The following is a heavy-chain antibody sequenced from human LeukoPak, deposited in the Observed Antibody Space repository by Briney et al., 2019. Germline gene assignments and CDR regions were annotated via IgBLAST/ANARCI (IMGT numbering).Heavy chain of an antibody. CDR3: ARTAGSGWYFDAFDI. CDR1: GGSISSYY. CDR2: IYYSGST. D-gene: IGHD6-19*01. V-gene: IGHV4-59*01. Sequence: PSETLSLTCTVSGGSISSYYWSWIRQPPGKGLEWIGYIYYSGSTNYNPSLKSRVTISVDTSKNQFSLKLSSVTAADTAVYYCARTAGSGWYFDAFDIWGQGTMVTVSS. J-gene: IGHJ3*02.